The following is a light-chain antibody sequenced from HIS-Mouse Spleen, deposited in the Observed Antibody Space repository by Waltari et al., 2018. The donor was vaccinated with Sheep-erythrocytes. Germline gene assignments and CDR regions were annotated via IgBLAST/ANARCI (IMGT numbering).Light chain of an antibody. Sequence: QSITISCTGTSSDVGSYNLVSWYQQHPGKAPKLMIYEGSKRPSGVSNRFSGSKSGNTAALTISGLQAEDEADYYCCSYAGSSTPWVFGGGTKLTVL. CDR3: CSYAGSSTPWV. CDR1: SSDVGSYNL. CDR2: EGS. V-gene: IGLV2-23*01. J-gene: IGLJ3*02.